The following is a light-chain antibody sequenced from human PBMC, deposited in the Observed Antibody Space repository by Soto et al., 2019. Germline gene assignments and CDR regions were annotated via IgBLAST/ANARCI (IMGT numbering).Light chain of an antibody. J-gene: IGKJ1*01. Sequence: DIQMTQSPSTLSASVGDSVTITCRASQSIGTYLNWYHQKPGKAPQLLIYGASTLQSGVPSRFSARGSGTHFTYTIPSLQPIAFGTYPPPQRYSFPRFGQGTNV. CDR1: QSIGTY. CDR2: GAS. V-gene: IGKV1-39*01. CDR3: PQRYSFPR.